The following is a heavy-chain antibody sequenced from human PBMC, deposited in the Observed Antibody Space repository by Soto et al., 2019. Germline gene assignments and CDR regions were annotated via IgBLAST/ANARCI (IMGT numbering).Heavy chain of an antibody. CDR3: ARGVVGVIAAGYYYHAMDA. D-gene: IGHD2-15*01. Sequence: QVQLVQSGAEVKKPGSSVKVSCKASGGTFSSYGINWVRQAPGQGLEWMGRIIPMLDVANYAQNFQGRVKIAADRSTGTAEMELSSLRSEDTAVYFCARGVVGVIAAGYYYHAMDAWGQGTTVTVSS. CDR1: GGTFSSYG. V-gene: IGHV1-69*02. CDR2: IIPMLDVA. J-gene: IGHJ6*02.